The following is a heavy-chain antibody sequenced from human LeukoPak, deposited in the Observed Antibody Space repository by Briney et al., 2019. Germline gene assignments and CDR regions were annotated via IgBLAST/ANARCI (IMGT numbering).Heavy chain of an antibody. D-gene: IGHD4-23*01. CDR3: ARGGGKSFAFDI. CDR1: GFTFSSYS. V-gene: IGHV3-21*01. CDR2: ISSSSSYI. Sequence: SGGPLRLSCAASGFTFSSYSMNWVRQAPGKGLEWVSSISSSSSYIYYADSVKGRFTISRDNAKNSLYLQMNSLRAEDTAVYYCARGGGKSFAFDIWGQGTMVTVSS. J-gene: IGHJ3*02.